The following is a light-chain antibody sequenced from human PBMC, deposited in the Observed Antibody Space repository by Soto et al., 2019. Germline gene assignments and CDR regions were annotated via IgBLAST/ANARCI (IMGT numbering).Light chain of an antibody. Sequence: DIVMTQTPLSLSVTPGHPPSISCKPSLSPWLSEGKTYLYWNLRKPGQPQQLLIYEVSNRFSGVPHRFSGSGSGTDFTLKISRVEAEDVGVYYCMQTKQLPFTFAGGTRVEIK. CDR2: EVS. J-gene: IGKJ4*01. CDR3: MQTKQLPFT. V-gene: IGKV2D-29*01. CDR1: LSPWLSEGKTY.